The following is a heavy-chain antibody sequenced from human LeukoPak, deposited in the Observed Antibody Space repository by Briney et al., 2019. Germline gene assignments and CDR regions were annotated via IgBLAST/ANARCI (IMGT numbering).Heavy chain of an antibody. J-gene: IGHJ3*02. Sequence: GGSLRLSCAASGFTFSDYYMSWIRQAPGKGLEWVSYISSSGSTIYYADSVKGRFTISRDNAKNSLYLQMNSLRAEDTAVYYCAREGTTVVTPSHAFDIWGQGTMVTVSS. D-gene: IGHD4-23*01. CDR1: GFTFSDYY. V-gene: IGHV3-11*01. CDR2: ISSSGSTI. CDR3: AREGTTVVTPSHAFDI.